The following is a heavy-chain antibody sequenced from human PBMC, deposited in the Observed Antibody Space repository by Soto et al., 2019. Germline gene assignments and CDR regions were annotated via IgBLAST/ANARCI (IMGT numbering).Heavy chain of an antibody. V-gene: IGHV5-10-1*01. CDR2: IDPSDSYT. J-gene: IGHJ6*02. Sequence: HGESLKLSCKGSGYSFTSYWISWVRQMPGKGLEWMGRIDPSDSYTNYSPSFQGHVTISADKSISTAYLQWSSLKASDTAMYYCARHLKSVSGETSMDVWGQGTTVTVSS. CDR1: GYSFTSYW. CDR3: ARHLKSVSGETSMDV. D-gene: IGHD6-19*01.